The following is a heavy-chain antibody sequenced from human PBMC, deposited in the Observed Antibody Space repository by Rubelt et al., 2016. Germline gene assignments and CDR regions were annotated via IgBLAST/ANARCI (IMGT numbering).Heavy chain of an antibody. CDR1: GGSISSSNW. D-gene: IGHD6-6*01. Sequence: VQLQESGPGLVKPSGTLSLTCAVSGGSISSSNWWSWVRQPPGKGLEWIGEIYHSGSTNYNPSLKSRVTISVDKSKNQFSLKLSSVTAAATAVYYCARDWIEYSSSSGNYYYYGMDVWGQGTTVTVSS. J-gene: IGHJ6*02. V-gene: IGHV4-4*02. CDR3: ARDWIEYSSSSGNYYYYGMDV. CDR2: IYHSGST.